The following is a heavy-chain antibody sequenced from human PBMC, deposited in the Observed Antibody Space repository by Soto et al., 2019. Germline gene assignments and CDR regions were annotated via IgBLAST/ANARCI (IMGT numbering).Heavy chain of an antibody. CDR3: ARDKPLTYSSGWYDYFDY. D-gene: IGHD6-19*01. CDR2: IYTSGST. CDR1: GGSISSYY. Sequence: PSETLSLTCTVSGGSISSYYWSWIRQPAGKGLEWIGRIYTSGSTNYNPSLKSRVTMSVDTSKNQFSLKLSSVTAADTAVYYCARDKPLTYSSGWYDYFDYWGQGTLVTVSS. V-gene: IGHV4-4*07. J-gene: IGHJ4*02.